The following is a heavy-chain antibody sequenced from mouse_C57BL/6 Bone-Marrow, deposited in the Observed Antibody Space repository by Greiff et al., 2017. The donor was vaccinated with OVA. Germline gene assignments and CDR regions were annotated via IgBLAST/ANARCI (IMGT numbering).Heavy chain of an antibody. CDR3: ASEGGYYDYDVFAWFAY. Sequence: EVQLVESGGGLVKPGGSLKLSCAASGFTFSSYAMSWVRQTPEKRLEWVATISDGGSYTYYPDTVKGRFTISRDNAKNNLYLQMSHLKSEDTAMYYCASEGGYYDYDVFAWFAYWGQGTLVTVAA. D-gene: IGHD2-4*01. J-gene: IGHJ3*01. CDR2: ISDGGSYT. CDR1: GFTFSSYA. V-gene: IGHV5-4*01.